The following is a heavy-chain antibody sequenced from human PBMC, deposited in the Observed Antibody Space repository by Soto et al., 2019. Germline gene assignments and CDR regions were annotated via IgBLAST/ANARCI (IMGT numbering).Heavy chain of an antibody. CDR1: GFTFSSYW. J-gene: IGHJ5*02. Sequence: VGSLRLSCAASGFTFSSYWMHWVRQAPGKGLVWVSRINSDGTTTSYADSVKGRFTISRDNAKNTLYLQMNSLRAEDTAVYFCARGAGGTVVLYNWFDPWGQGTLVTVSS. D-gene: IGHD2-15*01. CDR2: INSDGTTT. V-gene: IGHV3-74*01. CDR3: ARGAGGTVVLYNWFDP.